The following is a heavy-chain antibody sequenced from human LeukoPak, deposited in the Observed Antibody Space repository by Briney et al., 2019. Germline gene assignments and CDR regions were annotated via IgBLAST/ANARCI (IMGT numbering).Heavy chain of an antibody. J-gene: IGHJ4*02. Sequence: ASVKVSCKASGYSFTNHYMHWVRQAPGQGLEWMGIINPSGGSTSYAQKFQGRVTMTSDTSTSTVHVELSSLRSEDTAVYYCARAGYWAATGYATNWGQGTLVTVSS. CDR3: ARAGYWAATGYATN. V-gene: IGHV1-46*03. CDR1: GYSFTNHY. CDR2: INPSGGST. D-gene: IGHD6-13*01.